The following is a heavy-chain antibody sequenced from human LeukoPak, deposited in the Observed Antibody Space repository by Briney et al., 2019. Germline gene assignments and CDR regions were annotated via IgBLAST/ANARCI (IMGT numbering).Heavy chain of an antibody. D-gene: IGHD6-13*01. CDR2: IYYSGST. CDR3: ARLISRTSYSSSWKNYYFDY. CDR1: GGSISSYY. V-gene: IGHV4-59*12. J-gene: IGHJ4*02. Sequence: SETLSLTCTVSGGSISSYYWSWIRQPPGKGLEWIGYIYYSGSTNYNPSLKSRVTISVDTSKNQFSLKLSSVTAADTAVYYCARLISRTSYSSSWKNYYFDYWGQGTLVTVSS.